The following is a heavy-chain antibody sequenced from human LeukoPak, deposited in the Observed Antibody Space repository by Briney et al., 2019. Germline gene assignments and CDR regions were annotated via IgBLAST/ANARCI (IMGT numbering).Heavy chain of an antibody. V-gene: IGHV3-66*01. CDR1: GFTVSSIY. J-gene: IGHJ4*02. CDR2: IFSGGST. D-gene: IGHD3-22*01. CDR3: ARKASHYDSSGYFNVGVFDY. Sequence: PGGSLRLSWEASGFTVSSIYMSWVRPAAGEGLGWDSVIFSGGSTYYADSVKDRFTISRDNSKNTLYLQMNSLRAEDTAVYYCARKASHYDSSGYFNVGVFDYWGQGTLVTVSS.